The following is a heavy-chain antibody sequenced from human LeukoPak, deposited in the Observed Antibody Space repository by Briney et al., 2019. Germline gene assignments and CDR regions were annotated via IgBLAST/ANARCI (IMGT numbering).Heavy chain of an antibody. V-gene: IGHV4-59*12. D-gene: IGHD3-9*01. Sequence: SETLSLTCTVSGGSISSYYWSWIRQPPGKGLEWIGYIYYSGSTNYNPSLKSRVTISVDTSKNQFSLKLSSVTAADTAVYYCARLGYDILTGRSLHYYYYMDVWGKGTTVTISS. CDR2: IYYSGST. J-gene: IGHJ6*03. CDR1: GGSISSYY. CDR3: ARLGYDILTGRSLHYYYYMDV.